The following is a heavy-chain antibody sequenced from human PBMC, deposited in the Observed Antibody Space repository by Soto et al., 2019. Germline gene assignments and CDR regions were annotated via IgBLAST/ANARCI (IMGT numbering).Heavy chain of an antibody. V-gene: IGHV3-9*01. CDR3: AKGGQLLTGGGGY. CDR2: ISWNSGSI. J-gene: IGHJ4*02. D-gene: IGHD2-2*01. Sequence: EVQLVESGGGLVQPGRSLRLSCAASGFTFDDYAMHWVRQAPGKGLEWVSGISWNSGSIGYADSVKGRFTISRDNPKNSLYLQMNRLRAEDTALYYCAKGGQLLTGGGGYWGQGTLVTVSS. CDR1: GFTFDDYA.